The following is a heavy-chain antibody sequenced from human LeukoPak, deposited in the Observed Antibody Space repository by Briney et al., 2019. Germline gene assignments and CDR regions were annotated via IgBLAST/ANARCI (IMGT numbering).Heavy chain of an antibody. J-gene: IGHJ5*02. CDR2: IYTSGST. D-gene: IGHD4-17*01. CDR1: GGSINIYY. V-gene: IGHV4-4*07. CDR3: ARGPLTMTRGFGP. Sequence: SETLSLTCTVSGGSINIYYWSWIRQPAGKGLEWIGRIYTSGSTSYNPSLKTRVTMSVDTSKNQFSLKLSSVTAADTAVYYCARGPLTMTRGFGPWGQGTLVTVSS.